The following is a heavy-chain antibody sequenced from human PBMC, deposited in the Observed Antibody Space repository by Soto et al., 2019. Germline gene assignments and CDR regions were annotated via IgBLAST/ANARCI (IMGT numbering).Heavy chain of an antibody. CDR1: GFIFSTYT. CDR3: AIAKSSSWHNFDY. CDR2: MSYDGSQK. J-gene: IGHJ4*02. Sequence: QVQLVESGGGVVQPGRSLRLSCAASGFIFSTYTMHWVRQAPGKGLEWLTVMSYDGSQKYYADSVKGRLTISRDNSKNTLSLQMTSLRAEDTAVYHCAIAKSSSWHNFDYWGQGTLVTVSS. V-gene: IGHV3-30-3*01. D-gene: IGHD6-13*01.